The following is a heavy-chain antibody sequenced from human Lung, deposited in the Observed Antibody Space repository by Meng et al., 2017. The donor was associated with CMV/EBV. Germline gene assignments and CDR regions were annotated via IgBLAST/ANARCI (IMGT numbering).Heavy chain of an antibody. V-gene: IGHV5-51*01. CDR1: GYSFTSYW. CDR2: IYPGDSDT. J-gene: IGHJ4*02. D-gene: IGHD6-19*01. Sequence: EXXKISXKVSGYSFTSYWIGWVRQMPGKGLEWMGIIYPGDSDTGYSPSFQGQVTMSADKSTTTAYLQWSSLKASDTAIYYCARQAVAGTGGFDYWGQGTXVTVAS. CDR3: ARQAVAGTGGFDY.